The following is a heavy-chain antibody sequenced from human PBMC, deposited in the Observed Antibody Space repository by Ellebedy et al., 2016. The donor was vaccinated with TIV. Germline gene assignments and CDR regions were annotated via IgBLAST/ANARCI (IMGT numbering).Heavy chain of an antibody. V-gene: IGHV3-48*01. CDR1: GFTFSSYS. CDR2: ISSSSSTI. J-gene: IGHJ4*02. D-gene: IGHD5-18*01. Sequence: GGSLRLSXAASGFTFSSYSMNWVRQAPGKGLEWVSYISSSSSTIYYADSVKGRFTISRDNSKNTLYLQMNSLKTEDTAVYYCTTLYSYDYWGQGTLVTVSS. CDR3: TTLYSYDY.